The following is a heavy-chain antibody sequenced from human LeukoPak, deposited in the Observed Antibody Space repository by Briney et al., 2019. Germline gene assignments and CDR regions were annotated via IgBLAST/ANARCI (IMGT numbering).Heavy chain of an antibody. V-gene: IGHV3-21*01. CDR1: GFIFSDYD. Sequence: GGSLRLSCAASGFIFSDYDVNWVRQAPGQGLEWVSSISSSSSYIYYADSVKGRFTISRDNAKNSLYLQMNSLRAEDTAVYYCARVLQLVNYMDVWGKGTTVTVSS. J-gene: IGHJ6*03. CDR3: ARVLQLVNYMDV. CDR2: ISSSSSYI. D-gene: IGHD6-6*01.